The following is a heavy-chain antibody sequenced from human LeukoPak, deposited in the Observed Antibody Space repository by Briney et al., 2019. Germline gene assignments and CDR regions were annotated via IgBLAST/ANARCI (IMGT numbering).Heavy chain of an antibody. V-gene: IGHV3-48*04. J-gene: IGHJ6*03. CDR3: ARDHSWGYSSSSAYYYYYYMDV. Sequence: GGSLRLSCAASGFIFSGYSMNWVRQAPGKGLEWVSYISSGSSTIYYADSVKGRFTISRDNAKNSLYLQMNSLRAEDTAVYYCARDHSWGYSSSSAYYYYYYMDVWGKGTTVTVSS. CDR1: GFIFSGYS. CDR2: ISSGSSTI. D-gene: IGHD6-6*01.